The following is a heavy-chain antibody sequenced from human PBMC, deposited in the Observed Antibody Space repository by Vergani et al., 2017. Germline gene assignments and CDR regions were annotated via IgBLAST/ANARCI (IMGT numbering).Heavy chain of an antibody. Sequence: QVELVESGGGVVQPGRALRLSCSASGFIFNNHAMHWVRQAPGEGLEWVAALWYDGKYKYYADSVKGRFSVSSDNSQNTLSLQMNSLRGEDTAVYYCARDRPRCRSTTCSFDAFDIWGQRTMVTVSS. J-gene: IGHJ3*02. CDR2: LWYDGKYK. V-gene: IGHV3-33*08. D-gene: IGHD2-2*01. CDR1: GFIFNNHA. CDR3: ARDRPRCRSTTCSFDAFDI.